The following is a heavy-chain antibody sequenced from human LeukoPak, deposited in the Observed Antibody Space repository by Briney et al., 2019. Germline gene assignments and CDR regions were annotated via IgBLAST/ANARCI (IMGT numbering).Heavy chain of an antibody. CDR3: ARKLISYCSGSGSDYCDY. V-gene: IGHV4-4*02. CDR2: IFHSGST. CDR1: GGSISNSNW. Sequence: SETLSLTCSVSGGSISNSNWWSWVRQPPGKGLEWIGEIFHSGSTNYNPSLKSRVTISVDKSKNQFSLKLSSVTAADTAMYYCARKLISYCSGSGSDYCDYWGQGALVIVSS. J-gene: IGHJ4*02. D-gene: IGHD3-10*01.